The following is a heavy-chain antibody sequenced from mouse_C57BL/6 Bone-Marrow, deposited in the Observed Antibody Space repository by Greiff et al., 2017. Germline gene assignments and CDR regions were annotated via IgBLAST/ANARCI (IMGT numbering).Heavy chain of an antibody. V-gene: IGHV10-3*01. CDR1: GFTFNTYA. J-gene: IGHJ3*01. D-gene: IGHD2-3*01. CDR2: IRSKSSNYAT. Sequence: DVQLVESGGGLVQPKGSLKLSCAASGFTFNTYAMHWVRQAPGKGLEWVARIRSKSSNYATYYADSVKDRFTISRDDSQSMLYLQMNNLKTEDTAMYYCVGGDGYYGFFACWGQGTLVTVSA. CDR3: VGGDGYYGFFAC.